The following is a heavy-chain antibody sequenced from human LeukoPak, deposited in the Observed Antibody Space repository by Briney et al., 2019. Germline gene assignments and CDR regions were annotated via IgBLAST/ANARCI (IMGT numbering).Heavy chain of an antibody. CDR3: ARPPSRGYSSSFEY. V-gene: IGHV5-51*01. J-gene: IGHJ4*02. CDR1: GYSFPTYW. CDR2: IYPDESNI. D-gene: IGHD2-2*03. Sequence: GESLKISFKDSGYSFPTYWIAWVRQMPGKGLEWMGIIYPDESNIRYSPSFQGQVTISADKSISTAYLQWSSLKASDTAMYYCARPPSRGYSSSFEYWGQGTLVTVSS.